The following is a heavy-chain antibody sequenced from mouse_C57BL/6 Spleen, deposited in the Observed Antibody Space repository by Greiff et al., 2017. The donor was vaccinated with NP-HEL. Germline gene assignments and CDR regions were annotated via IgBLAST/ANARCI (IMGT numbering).Heavy chain of an antibody. Sequence: EVMLVESVAELVRPGASVKLSCTASGFNIKNTYMHWVKQRPEQGLEWIGRIDPANGNTKYAPKFQGKATITADTSSNTAYLQLSSLTSEDTAIYYCARSRDYDYYAMDYWGQGTSVTVSS. D-gene: IGHD2-4*01. CDR2: IDPANGNT. J-gene: IGHJ4*01. CDR1: GFNIKNTY. V-gene: IGHV14-3*01. CDR3: ARSRDYDYYAMDY.